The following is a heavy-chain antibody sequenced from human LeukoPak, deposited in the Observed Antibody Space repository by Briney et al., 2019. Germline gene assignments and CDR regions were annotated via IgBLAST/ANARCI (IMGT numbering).Heavy chain of an antibody. CDR1: GYTFTSYG. V-gene: IGHV1-18*01. CDR2: ISAYNGNT. Sequence: GASVKVSCKASGYTFTSYGISWVRQAPGQGLEWMGWISAYNGNTNYAQKLQGRVTMTTDTSTSTAYMELRSLRSDDTAVYYCAREQEPRYYYYYGMDVWGQGTTVTVSS. J-gene: IGHJ6*02. CDR3: AREQEPRYYYYYGMDV. D-gene: IGHD1-14*01.